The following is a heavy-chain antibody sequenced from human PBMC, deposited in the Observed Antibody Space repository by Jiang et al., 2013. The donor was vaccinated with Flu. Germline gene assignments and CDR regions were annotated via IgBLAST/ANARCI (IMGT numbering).Heavy chain of an antibody. CDR2: IDPSGGST. CDR3: AREESRRNYDSSGRGLEHDAFDI. J-gene: IGHJ3*02. D-gene: IGHD3-22*01. Sequence: GQGLEWMGVIDPSGGSTNYAQSFQGRVTMTRDTSIRTVYMELSSLRSEDTALYYCAREESRRNYDSSGRGLEHDAFDIWGPRDNGHRLF. V-gene: IGHV1-46*01.